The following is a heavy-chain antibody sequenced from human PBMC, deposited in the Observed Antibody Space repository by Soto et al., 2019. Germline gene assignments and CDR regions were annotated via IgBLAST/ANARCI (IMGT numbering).Heavy chain of an antibody. CDR2: INPSTGAA. CDR1: GYPVTAYY. CDR3: ASGGGVGVAGSAAFDM. Sequence: QLHLVQSGAVVKKPGASVTVSCSASGYPVTAYYMHWVRQAPGRGLEWMGGINPSTGAAKYTQTFQGRVPMPRDTSTSTVFMELSGLASGDTAVFYCASGGGVGVAGSAAFDMWGQGTLVTVSS. V-gene: IGHV1-2*02. D-gene: IGHD3-3*01. J-gene: IGHJ3*02.